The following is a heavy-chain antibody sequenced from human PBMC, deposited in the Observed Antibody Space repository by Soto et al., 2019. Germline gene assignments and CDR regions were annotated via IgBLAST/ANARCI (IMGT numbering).Heavy chain of an antibody. J-gene: IGHJ4*02. CDR3: ARGTFFYDSSGSPS. CDR2: IWYDGSNK. Sequence: GGSLRLSCAASGFTFSSYGMHWVRQAPGKGLEWVAVIWYDGSNKYYADSVKGRFTISRDNSKNTLYLQMNSLRAEDTAVYYCARGTFFYDSSGSPSWGQGTLVTVSS. D-gene: IGHD3-22*01. CDR1: GFTFSSYG. V-gene: IGHV3-33*01.